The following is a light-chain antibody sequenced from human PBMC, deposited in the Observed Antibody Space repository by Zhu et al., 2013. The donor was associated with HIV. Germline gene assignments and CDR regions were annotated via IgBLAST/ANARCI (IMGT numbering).Light chain of an antibody. CDR2: SAS. CDR3: QQYNSFWT. Sequence: EIVMTQSPATLSVSPGERATLSCRASQSVSSNLAWYQQKPGQAPRLLIYSASTRATGIPARFSGSGSGTEFTLTINGLQPDDFATYFCQQYNSFWTFGQGTKVEIK. CDR1: QSVSSN. V-gene: IGKV3-15*01. J-gene: IGKJ1*01.